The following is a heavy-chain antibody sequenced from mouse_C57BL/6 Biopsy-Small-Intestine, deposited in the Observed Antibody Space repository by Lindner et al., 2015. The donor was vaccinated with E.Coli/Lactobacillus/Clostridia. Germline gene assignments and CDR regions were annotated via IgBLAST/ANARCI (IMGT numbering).Heavy chain of an antibody. CDR3: ARYYYASSYFDY. D-gene: IGHD1-1*01. V-gene: IGHV1-42*01. J-gene: IGHJ2*01. CDR2: INPSTGGT. Sequence: VQLQESGPDLVKPGASVKISCKASGYSFTAYYMNWVKQSPEGSLEWIGEINPSTGGTTYNQKFRAKATMTVDKSSNTAYIQLRSLASEDSAVYFCARYYYASSYFDYWGQGTTLTVSS. CDR1: GYSFTAYY.